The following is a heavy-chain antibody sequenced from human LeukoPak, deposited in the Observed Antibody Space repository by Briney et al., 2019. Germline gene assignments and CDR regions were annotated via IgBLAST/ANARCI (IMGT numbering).Heavy chain of an antibody. CDR1: VGSISSGDYY. CDR3: ARDYYDSSGYARGAFDI. J-gene: IGHJ3*02. D-gene: IGHD3-22*01. Sequence: SETLSLTCTVSVGSISSGDYYWSWIRQPPGKGLEWIGYIYYSGSTYYNPSLKSRVTISVDTSKNQFSLKLSSVTAADTAVYYCARDYYDSSGYARGAFDIWGQGTMVTVSS. CDR2: IYYSGST. V-gene: IGHV4-30-4*01.